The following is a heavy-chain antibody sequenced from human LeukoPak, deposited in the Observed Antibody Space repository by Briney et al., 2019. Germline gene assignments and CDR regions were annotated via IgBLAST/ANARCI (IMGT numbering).Heavy chain of an antibody. Sequence: SETLSLTCTVSGGSISSSSWSWIRQPPGKGLEWIGEINHSGSTNYNPSLKSRVTISVDTSKNQFSLKLSSVTAADTAVYYCARDRYYYDSSGYYYIDYWGQGTLVTVSS. V-gene: IGHV4-34*01. J-gene: IGHJ4*02. CDR3: ARDRYYYDSSGYYYIDY. CDR2: INHSGST. D-gene: IGHD3-22*01. CDR1: GGSISSSS.